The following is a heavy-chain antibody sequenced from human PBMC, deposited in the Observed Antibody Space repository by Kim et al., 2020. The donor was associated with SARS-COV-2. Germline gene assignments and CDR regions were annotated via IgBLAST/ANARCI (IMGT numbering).Heavy chain of an antibody. CDR1: GGTFSSYA. CDR2: IIPILGTT. D-gene: IGHD2-2*01. CDR3: ARTQNTVVIAAAIPYYGMD. J-gene: IGHJ6*01. V-gene: IGHV1-69*13. Sequence: SVKVSCKASGGTFSSYAIGWVRQAPGQGLEWMGGIIPILGTTNYAQKFQGRVTLTADDSTSTAYMELSSLRSDDTAVYYCARTQNTVVIAAAIPYYGMD.